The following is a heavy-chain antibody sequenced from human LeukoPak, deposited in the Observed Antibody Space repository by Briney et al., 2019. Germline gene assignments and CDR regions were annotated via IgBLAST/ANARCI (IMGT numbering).Heavy chain of an antibody. D-gene: IGHD4-17*01. CDR2: ISHSGST. CDR1: GGSFSGYY. J-gene: IGHJ4*02. V-gene: IGHV4-34*01. Sequence: SETLSLTCAVYGGSFSGYYWSWIRQPPGKGLEWIGEISHSGSTNYNPSLKSRVTISVDTSKNQFSLKLSSVTAADTAVYYCARGPAYGDYDKLDYWGQGTLVTVSS. CDR3: ARGPAYGDYDKLDY.